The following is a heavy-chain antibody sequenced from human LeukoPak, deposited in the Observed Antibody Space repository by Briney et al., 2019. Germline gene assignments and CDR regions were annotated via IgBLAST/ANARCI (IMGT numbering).Heavy chain of an antibody. D-gene: IGHD3-16*01. CDR2: IYYSGST. Sequence: PSETLSLTCTVSGGSISSSSYYWGWLRQPPGKGLEWLGSIYYSGSTYSNPSLKSRVTISVDTSKNQFSLKLSSVTAADTAVYYCARLPTWGYFDYWGQGTLVTVSS. CDR3: ARLPTWGYFDY. CDR1: GGSISSSSYY. V-gene: IGHV4-39*01. J-gene: IGHJ4*02.